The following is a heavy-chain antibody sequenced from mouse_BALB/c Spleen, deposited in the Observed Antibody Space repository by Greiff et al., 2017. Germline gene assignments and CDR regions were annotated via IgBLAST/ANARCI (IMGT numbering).Heavy chain of an antibody. J-gene: IGHJ4*01. Sequence: VQLKESGPELVKPGASVKMSCKASGYTFTSYVMHWVKQKPGQGLEWIGYISPYNDGTKYNEKFKGKATLTSDKSSSTAYMELSSLTSEDSAVYYCARADGGYCYAMDYWGQGTSVTVSS. CDR3: ARADGGYCYAMDY. CDR2: ISPYNDGT. V-gene: IGHV1-14*01. CDR1: GYTFTSYV.